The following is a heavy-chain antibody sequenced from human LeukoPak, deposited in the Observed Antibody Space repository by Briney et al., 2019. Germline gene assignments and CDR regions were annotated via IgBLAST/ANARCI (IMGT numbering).Heavy chain of an antibody. V-gene: IGHV3-20*04. Sequence: GGSLRLSCEASGFPFKTYDMAWVRQAPGKGLEWVAGIDWEGGRTGFAESVKGRFTISRDTVRNFLYLEVNSLRAEDTALYFCAREGAPLTGVLDAFDLWGQGTMVIVSS. D-gene: IGHD2-8*02. CDR1: GFPFKTYD. CDR3: AREGAPLTGVLDAFDL. J-gene: IGHJ3*01. CDR2: IDWEGGRT.